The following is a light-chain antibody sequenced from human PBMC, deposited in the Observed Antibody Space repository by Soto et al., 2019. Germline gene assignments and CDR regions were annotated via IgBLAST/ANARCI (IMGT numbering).Light chain of an antibody. CDR2: GAY. J-gene: IGKJ4*01. CDR3: QHYDGSPLT. Sequence: EVVLTQSPGTLSLSPGERGTLSCRASQSVSSAQLVWYQQKPGQAPRLLIYGAYNRAAGIPDRFSGSGSGTDFTLTISILEPEDVAVYYCQHYDGSPLTFGGGTKVEVK. V-gene: IGKV3-20*01. CDR1: QSVSSAQ.